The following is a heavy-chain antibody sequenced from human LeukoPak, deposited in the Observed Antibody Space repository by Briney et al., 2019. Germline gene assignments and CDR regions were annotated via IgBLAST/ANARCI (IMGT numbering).Heavy chain of an antibody. V-gene: IGHV4-39*01. J-gene: IGHJ5*02. D-gene: IGHD1-26*01. CDR1: GDSIRTNNYF. Sequence: SETLSPTCSVSGDSIRTNNYFWGWIRQPPGMGLEWIGSISYNGITYYNPSLKSRASVSVDTSKNQFSLNLNSVTAADTAIYYCARRPGHTWDMGNWFDPWGQGTLVTVSS. CDR2: ISYNGIT. CDR3: ARRPGHTWDMGNWFDP.